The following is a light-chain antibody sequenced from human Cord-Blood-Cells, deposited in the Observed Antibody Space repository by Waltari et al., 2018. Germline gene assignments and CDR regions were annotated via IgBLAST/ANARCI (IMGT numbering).Light chain of an antibody. J-gene: IGKJ1*01. V-gene: IGKV1-5*03. Sequence: DIQMTQSPSTLSASVGDRVTITCRASQSISSWLAWYQQKPGKAPKLRIYKASSLESGVPSRFSGSGSGTEFTLTISSLQPDDFATYYCQKYNSYSETFGQGTKVEIK. CDR3: QKYNSYSET. CDR1: QSISSW. CDR2: KAS.